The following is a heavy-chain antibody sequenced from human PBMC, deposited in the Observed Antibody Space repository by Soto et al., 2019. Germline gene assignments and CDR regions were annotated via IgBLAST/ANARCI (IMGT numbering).Heavy chain of an antibody. CDR3: ASHGITGTWVYYYGMDV. CDR2: IIPIFGTA. V-gene: IGHV1-69*12. J-gene: IGHJ6*02. D-gene: IGHD1-7*01. Sequence: QVQLVQSGAEVKKPGSSVKVSCKASGGTFSSYAISWVRQAPGQGLEWMGGIIPIFGTANYAQKFQGRVTITADESTSTAYIELRSLRSEDTAVYYCASHGITGTWVYYYGMDVWGPGTTVTVSS. CDR1: GGTFSSYA.